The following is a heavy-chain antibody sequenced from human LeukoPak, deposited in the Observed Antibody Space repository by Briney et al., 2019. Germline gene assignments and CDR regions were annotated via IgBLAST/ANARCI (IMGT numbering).Heavy chain of an antibody. CDR3: ARIAARPSPN. CDR2: ISSSSSTI. J-gene: IGHJ4*02. V-gene: IGHV3-48*01. Sequence: PGGSLRLSRAASGFTFSTYSMNWVRQAPGKGLEWVSYISSSSSTIYYADSVKGRFTISRDNAKNSLYLQMNSLRAEDTAVYYCARIAARPSPNWGQGTLVTVSS. D-gene: IGHD6-6*01. CDR1: GFTFSTYS.